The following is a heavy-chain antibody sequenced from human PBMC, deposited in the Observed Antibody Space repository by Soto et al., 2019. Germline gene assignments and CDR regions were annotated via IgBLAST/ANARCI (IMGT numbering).Heavy chain of an antibody. J-gene: IGHJ4*02. Sequence: SETLSLTCSVSVPSIRGYSWTWIRQRPGKGLEWIGYIYYTGTTKYNPSLKSRVTISVDTSKNQFSLRLNSVTAADTAVYYCAREVSSFGSNHFDSWGQGALVTVSS. CDR3: AREVSSFGSNHFDS. CDR2: IYYTGTT. V-gene: IGHV4-59*01. CDR1: VPSIRGYS. D-gene: IGHD3-10*01.